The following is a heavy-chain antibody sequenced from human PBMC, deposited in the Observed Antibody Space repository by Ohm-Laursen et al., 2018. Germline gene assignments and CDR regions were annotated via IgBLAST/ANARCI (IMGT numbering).Heavy chain of an antibody. V-gene: IGHV1-69*05. D-gene: IGHD2-15*01. J-gene: IGHJ4*02. CDR2: IIPIFGTP. Sequence: SSVKVSCKPSGDIFSSYAIHWVRQAPGQGLEYLGGIIPIFGTPDYAQSFQGRVTITTDDSTSTAYMELSSLRSEDTAIYYCVRGCLGGSCYTFDYWGQGTLLTVSS. CDR3: VRGCLGGSCYTFDY. CDR1: GDIFSSYA.